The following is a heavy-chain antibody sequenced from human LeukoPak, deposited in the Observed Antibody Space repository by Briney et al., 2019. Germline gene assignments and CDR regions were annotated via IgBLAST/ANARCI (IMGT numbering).Heavy chain of an antibody. J-gene: IGHJ4*02. D-gene: IGHD1-14*01. CDR3: ARGVEPLAANTLAY. CDR1: GFTFSSYG. V-gene: IGHV3-33*01. Sequence: GRSLRLSCAASGFTFSSYGMHWVRQAPGKGLEWVAVIWYDESNTYYADSVKGRFTISRDNSKNTLYLQMNSLSPDDTAVYYCARGVEPLAANTLAYWGQGTLVTVSS. CDR2: IWYDESNT.